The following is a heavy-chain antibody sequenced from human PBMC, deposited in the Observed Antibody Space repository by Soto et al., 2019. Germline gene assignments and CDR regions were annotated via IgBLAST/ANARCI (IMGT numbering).Heavy chain of an antibody. Sequence: RASVKVSCKASGYTFTSYDINWVRQATGQGLEWMGWMNPNSGNTGYAQKFQGRVTMTRNTSISTAYMELSSLRSEDTAVYYCARVSKPYYYYYGMDVWGQGTTVTVSS. CDR3: ARVSKPYYYYYGMDV. J-gene: IGHJ6*02. CDR2: MNPNSGNT. V-gene: IGHV1-8*01. CDR1: GYTFTSYD. D-gene: IGHD3-3*02.